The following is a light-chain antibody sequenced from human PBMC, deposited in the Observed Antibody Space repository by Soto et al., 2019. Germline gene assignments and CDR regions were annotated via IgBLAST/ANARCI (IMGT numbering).Light chain of an antibody. CDR1: QSVSGD. CDR3: QQYNNWPIT. V-gene: IGKV3-15*01. J-gene: IGKJ5*01. CDR2: DAS. Sequence: IVLTQSPATLSVKPGERATLSCRASQSVSGDLAWYHHKPGQAPRLLIYDASTRALDTPARFAGSGAGTEFTLTISSLQSEDFAVYFCQQYNNWPITFGQGTRLEIK.